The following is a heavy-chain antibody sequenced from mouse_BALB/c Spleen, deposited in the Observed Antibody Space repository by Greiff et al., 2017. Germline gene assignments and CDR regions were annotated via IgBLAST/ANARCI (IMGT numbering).Heavy chain of an antibody. CDR3: ARRPSTMITAMDY. D-gene: IGHD2-4*01. J-gene: IGHJ4*01. CDR1: GFTFSDYY. V-gene: IGHV5-4*02. Sequence: EVKLVESGGGLVKPGGSLKLSCAASGFTFSDYYMYWVRQTPEKRLEWVATISDGGSYTYYPDSVKGRFTISRDNAKNNLYLQMSSLKSEDTAMYYCARRPSTMITAMDYWGQGTSVTVSS. CDR2: ISDGGSYT.